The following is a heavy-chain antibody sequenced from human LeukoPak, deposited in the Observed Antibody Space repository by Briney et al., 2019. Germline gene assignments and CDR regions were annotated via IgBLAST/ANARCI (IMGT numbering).Heavy chain of an antibody. Sequence: SETLSLTCTVSGGSISSGDYYWSWIRQPPGKGLEWIGYIYYSGSTYYNPSLKSRVTISVDTSKNQFSLKLSSVTAADTPVYYCARGSVTTTWYWGQGTLVTVSS. J-gene: IGHJ4*02. V-gene: IGHV4-30-4*01. CDR3: ARGSVTTTWY. CDR1: GGSISSGDYY. D-gene: IGHD4-11*01. CDR2: IYYSGST.